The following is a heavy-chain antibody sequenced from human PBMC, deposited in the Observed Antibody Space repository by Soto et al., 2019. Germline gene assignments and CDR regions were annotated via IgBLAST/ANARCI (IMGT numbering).Heavy chain of an antibody. CDR1: GFTFSSYS. CDR3: AKIKTGIAAAEPYCYYGMDV. D-gene: IGHD6-13*01. Sequence: GGSLRLSCAASGFTFSSYSMNWVRQAPGKGLEWVSSISSSSSYIYYADSVKGRFTISRDNAKNSPYLQMNSLRAEDTAVYYCAKIKTGIAAAEPYCYYGMDVWGQGTTVTVSS. J-gene: IGHJ6*02. CDR2: ISSSSSYI. V-gene: IGHV3-21*01.